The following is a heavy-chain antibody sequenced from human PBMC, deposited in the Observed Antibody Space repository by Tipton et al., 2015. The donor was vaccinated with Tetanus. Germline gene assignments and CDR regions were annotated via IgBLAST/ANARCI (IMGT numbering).Heavy chain of an antibody. CDR1: GFIVSSHY. CDR3: ARYLFAYGMDV. CDR2: MYSGGDT. J-gene: IGHJ6*02. V-gene: IGHV3-53*01. Sequence: SLRLSCVASGFIVSSHYMSWVRQAPGKGLEWVSVMYSGGDTYYVDSVKGRFSISRDNAKNTLYLQMNSLRVEDTAVYYCARYLFAYGMDVWGQGTTVTVSS.